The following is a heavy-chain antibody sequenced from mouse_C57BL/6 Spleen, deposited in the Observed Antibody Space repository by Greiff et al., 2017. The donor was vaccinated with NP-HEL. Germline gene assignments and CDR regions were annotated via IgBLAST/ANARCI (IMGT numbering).Heavy chain of an antibody. CDR2: IDPEDGDT. D-gene: IGHD1-1*01. CDR3: TTGTVVVDWYFDV. Sequence: EVQLQQSGAELVRPGASVKLSCTASGFNIKDYYMHWVKQRPEQGLEWIGRIDPEDGDTEYAPKFQGKATMTADTSSNTAYLQLSSLTSEDTAVYYCTTGTVVVDWYFDVWGTGTTVTVSS. V-gene: IGHV14-1*01. J-gene: IGHJ1*03. CDR1: GFNIKDYY.